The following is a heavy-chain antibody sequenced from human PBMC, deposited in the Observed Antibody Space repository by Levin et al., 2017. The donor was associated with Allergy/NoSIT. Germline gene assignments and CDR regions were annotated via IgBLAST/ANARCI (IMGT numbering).Heavy chain of an antibody. D-gene: IGHD1-1*01. V-gene: IGHV5-51*01. CDR1: GYSFTSYW. CDR2: IYPGDYDT. Sequence: GESLKISCQGSGYSFTSYWIGWVRQMPGKGLEWMGIIYPGDYDTRYRPSFQGQVTISADKSMSTAYLQWSSLKASYTAIYYCARRGTRYYYYYMDVWGKGTTVTVSS. CDR3: ARRGTRYYYYYMDV. J-gene: IGHJ6*03.